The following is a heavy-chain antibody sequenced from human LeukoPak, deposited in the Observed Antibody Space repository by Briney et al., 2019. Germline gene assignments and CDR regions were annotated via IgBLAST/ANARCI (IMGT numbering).Heavy chain of an antibody. D-gene: IGHD3-22*01. CDR2: IYYSGST. J-gene: IGHJ3*02. Sequence: SETLSLTCTVSGGSISSYYWSWIRQPPGKGLEWIGYIYYSGSTNYNPSLKSRVTISVDTSKNQFSLKLSSVTAADTAVYYCARVYYDSSDAFDIWGQGTMVTASS. V-gene: IGHV4-59*01. CDR3: ARVYYDSSDAFDI. CDR1: GGSISSYY.